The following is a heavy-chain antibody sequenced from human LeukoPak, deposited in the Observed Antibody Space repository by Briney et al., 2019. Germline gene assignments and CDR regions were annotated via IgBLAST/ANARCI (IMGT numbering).Heavy chain of an antibody. J-gene: IGHJ4*02. V-gene: IGHV4-31*03. Sequence: SETLSLTCTVSGGSISSGGYYWSWIRQHPGKGLEWIGYIYYSGSTYYNPSLKSRVTMSVDTSKNQISLKLTSVTAADTAVYYCARGIRRADLDYWGQGTLVTVSS. CDR2: IYYSGST. D-gene: IGHD3-10*01. CDR1: GGSISSGGYY. CDR3: ARGIRRADLDY.